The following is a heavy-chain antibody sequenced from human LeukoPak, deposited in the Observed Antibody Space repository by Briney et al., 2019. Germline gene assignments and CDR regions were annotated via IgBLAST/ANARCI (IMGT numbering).Heavy chain of an antibody. CDR2: IYPGDSDT. CDR1: GYRFTSYW. CDR3: ARRIAAAGRGEADV. Sequence: GEALEISCKGSGYRFTSYWIGWVRQVPGKGLEWMGIIYPGDSDTRYSPSFQGQVTISADKSISTAYLQWSSLKASDTAMYYCARRIAAAGRGEADVWGKGTTVTVSS. D-gene: IGHD6-13*01. V-gene: IGHV5-51*01. J-gene: IGHJ6*04.